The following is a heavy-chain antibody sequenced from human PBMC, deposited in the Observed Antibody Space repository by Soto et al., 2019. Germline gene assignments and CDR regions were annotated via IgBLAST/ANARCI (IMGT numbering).Heavy chain of an antibody. Sequence: GGSLRLSCAASGFTFSSYGMHWVRQAPGKGLEWVAVIWYDGSNKYYADSVKGRFTISRDNSKNTLYLQMNSLRAEDTAVYYCARMGDYEPQHYYYYGMDVWGQGTTVTVSS. V-gene: IGHV3-33*01. CDR3: ARMGDYEPQHYYYYGMDV. J-gene: IGHJ6*02. CDR2: IWYDGSNK. CDR1: GFTFSSYG. D-gene: IGHD4-17*01.